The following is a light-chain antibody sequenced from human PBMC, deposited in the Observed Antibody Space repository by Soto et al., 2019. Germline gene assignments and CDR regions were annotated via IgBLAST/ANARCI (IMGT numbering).Light chain of an antibody. CDR3: QQYDNPFT. CDR1: QGISNY. V-gene: IGKV1-33*01. CDR2: DAS. J-gene: IGKJ4*01. Sequence: DIRMTQSPSSLSASVGDRVTITCQASQGISNYLNWYQQKPGKAPKLLIYDASHLEAGVPSRFSGSGSGTDFTFTISSLQPEDIATYYCQQYDNPFTFGGGTKVDIK.